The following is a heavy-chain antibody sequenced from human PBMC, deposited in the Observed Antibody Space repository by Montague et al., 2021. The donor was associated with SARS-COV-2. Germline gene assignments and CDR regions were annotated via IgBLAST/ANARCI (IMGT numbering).Heavy chain of an antibody. V-gene: IGHV4-59*08. Sequence: SETLSLTCLVSGDSVDSFSWSWTRQSPGKGLEWIGSISDSGTTHINPALKSRAAISTDRSKNEISLRMTSVTAADTAVYSCARHQDLFSTEVVIGFDIWGPGTMVIVSS. CDR3: ARHQDLFSTEVVIGFDI. D-gene: IGHD2-21*01. J-gene: IGHJ3*02. CDR1: GDSVDSFS. CDR2: ISDSGTT.